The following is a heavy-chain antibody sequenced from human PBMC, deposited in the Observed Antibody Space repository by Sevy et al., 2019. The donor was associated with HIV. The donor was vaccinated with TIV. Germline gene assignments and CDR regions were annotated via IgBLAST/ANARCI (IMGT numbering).Heavy chain of an antibody. J-gene: IGHJ1*01. CDR2: ISFDASNE. D-gene: IGHD1-1*01. CDR3: ALERLSSAVAEYFHN. Sequence: GGSLRLSCAASGFTFNFFSMHWVRQAPGKGLEWVATISFDASNEHYADSVKGRFTISRDNSKNSLFLQMNSLRADDSAVYYCALERLSSAVAEYFHNWGQGTLVTVSS. CDR1: GFTFNFFS. V-gene: IGHV3-30-3*01.